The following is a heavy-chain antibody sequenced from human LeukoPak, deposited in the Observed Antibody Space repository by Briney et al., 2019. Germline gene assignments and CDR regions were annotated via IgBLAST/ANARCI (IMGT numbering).Heavy chain of an antibody. V-gene: IGHV3-21*01. D-gene: IGHD2-2*01. CDR1: GFTFSSYS. Sequence: GRSLRLSCAASGFTFSSYSMNWVRQAPGKGLEWVSSISSSSSYIYYADSVKGRFTISRDNAKNSLYLQTNSLRAEDTAVYYCARHCSSSCLNVDWGQGTLVTVSS. CDR3: ARHCSSSCLNVD. CDR2: ISSSSSYI. J-gene: IGHJ4*02.